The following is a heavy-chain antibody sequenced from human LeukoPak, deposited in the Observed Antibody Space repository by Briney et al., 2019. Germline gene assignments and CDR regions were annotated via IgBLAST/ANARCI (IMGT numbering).Heavy chain of an antibody. CDR2: INQNGDSA. CDR3: ARALRLDGYKKPPGAFDL. CDR1: GYTFSNLY. D-gene: IGHD5-24*01. J-gene: IGHJ3*01. V-gene: IGHV1-46*01. Sequence: ASVKVSCKASGYTFSNLYMHWVRQAPGQGLEWMGIINQNGDSATYTQKFQGRVTMTRDTSTNTFYMEPSSLRSEDTAVYYCARALRLDGYKKPPGAFDLWGQGTMVIVSS.